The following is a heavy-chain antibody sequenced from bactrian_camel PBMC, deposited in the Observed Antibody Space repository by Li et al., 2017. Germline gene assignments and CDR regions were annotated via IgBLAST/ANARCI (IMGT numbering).Heavy chain of an antibody. V-gene: IGHV3S53*01. J-gene: IGHJ4*01. CDR2: ISRSGGSA. D-gene: IGHD1*01. CDR1: ATALMY. Sequence: HVQLVESGGGSAQPGGSLTLSCSASATALMYMGWFRQAPGKEREAVAGISRSGGSAMYSDSVRGRYTIFKDTNKNRLDLQMDNLRPEDSAIYYCAAARIGFPLLARYLYAYWGPGTQVTVS. CDR3: AAARIGFPLLARYLYAY.